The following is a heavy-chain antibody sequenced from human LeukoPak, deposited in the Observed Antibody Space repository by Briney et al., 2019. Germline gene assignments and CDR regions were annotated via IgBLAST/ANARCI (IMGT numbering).Heavy chain of an antibody. CDR2: IRYDGSNK. D-gene: IGHD5-12*01. CDR1: GFTFSSYG. J-gene: IGHJ4*02. CDR3: AKDASGYEFDY. V-gene: IGHV3-30*02. Sequence: GGSLRLSCAASGFTFSSYGMHWVRQAPGKGLEGVAFIRYDGSNKYYPASVKGRFTISRDNSKNTLYLQMNSLRAEDTAVYYCAKDASGYEFDYWGQGTLVTVSS.